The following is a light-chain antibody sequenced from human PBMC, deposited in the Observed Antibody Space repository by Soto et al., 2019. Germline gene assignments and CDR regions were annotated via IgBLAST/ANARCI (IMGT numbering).Light chain of an antibody. CDR3: QQCSNWPPT. CDR1: QSVSAC. Sequence: EIVLTQAPATLSLSPGERATLSCRASQSVSACLAWFPQKPDQPPRLLIYDASNRASGIPARFSGSGSGTDFTLTISSLEPEDFAVYYCQQCSNWPPTFGGGTKVEIK. CDR2: DAS. J-gene: IGKJ4*01. V-gene: IGKV3-11*01.